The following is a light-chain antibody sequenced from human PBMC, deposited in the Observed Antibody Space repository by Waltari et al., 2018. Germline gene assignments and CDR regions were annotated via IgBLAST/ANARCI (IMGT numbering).Light chain of an antibody. J-gene: IGKJ1*01. CDR1: QGISTW. V-gene: IGKV1-12*01. CDR2: AAS. CDR3: QQGSIFPRT. Sequence: DIQMTQSPSSVSASVGDRLTTTCPASQGISTWLAWYQQKPGKAPQLLIYAASTLQSGVPSRFSGSGSGTDFTLTISNLQPEDFATYYCQQGSIFPRTFGQGTKVEIQ.